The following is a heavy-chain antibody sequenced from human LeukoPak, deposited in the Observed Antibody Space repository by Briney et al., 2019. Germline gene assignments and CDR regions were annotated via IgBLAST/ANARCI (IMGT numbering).Heavy chain of an antibody. D-gene: IGHD3-10*01. J-gene: IGHJ6*02. CDR2: MNPNSGNT. CDR3: ARLVAIGFGESKSDYYYYYGMDV. V-gene: IGHV1-8*01. CDR1: GYTFTSYD. Sequence: GASVKVSCKASGYTFTSYDINWVRQATGQGLEWMGWMNPNSGNTGYAQKFQGRVTMTRNTSISTAYMELSSLRSEDTAVYYCARLVAIGFGESKSDYYYYYGMDVWGQGTTVTVSS.